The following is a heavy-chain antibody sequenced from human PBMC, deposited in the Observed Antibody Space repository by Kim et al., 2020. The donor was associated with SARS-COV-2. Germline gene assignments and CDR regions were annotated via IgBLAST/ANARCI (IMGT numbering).Heavy chain of an antibody. J-gene: IGHJ6*02. D-gene: IGHD2-15*01. Sequence: SETLSLTCTVSGGSISSSSYYWGWIRQPPGKGLEWIGSIYYSGSTYYNPSLKSRVTISVDTSKNQFSLKLSSVTAADTAVYYCARQAGGYWTYYYYYGMDVWGQGTTVTVSS. CDR2: IYYSGST. V-gene: IGHV4-39*01. CDR3: ARQAGGYWTYYYYYGMDV. CDR1: GGSISSSSYY.